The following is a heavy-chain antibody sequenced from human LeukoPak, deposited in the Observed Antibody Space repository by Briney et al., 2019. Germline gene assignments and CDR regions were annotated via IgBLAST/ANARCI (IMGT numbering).Heavy chain of an antibody. V-gene: IGHV3-30-3*01. CDR1: GFTFSNYA. Sequence: GGSLRLSCAASGFTFSNYAMHWVRQAPGKGLEWVAVIPYDGSNKYYAESLKGRFTISRHNSKNTLYLQMNSLRAEDTAVYFCATADNYYYGMDVWGQGTTVTVSS. CDR3: ATADNYYYGMDV. CDR2: IPYDGSNK. J-gene: IGHJ6*02.